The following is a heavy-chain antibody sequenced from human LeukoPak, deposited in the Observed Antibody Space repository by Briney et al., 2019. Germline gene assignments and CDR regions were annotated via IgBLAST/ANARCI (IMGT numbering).Heavy chain of an antibody. J-gene: IGHJ5*02. Sequence: GRSLRLSCAASGITFRSYGMHWVRQAPGKGLEWVAVISYDGSHKYYADSVKGRFSISRDNSKNTLYLQMNSLRADDTAAYYCAKGARGDTVTSIVGLNWFDPWGQGTLVTVSS. CDR3: AKGARGDTVTSIVGLNWFDP. D-gene: IGHD4-17*01. V-gene: IGHV3-30*18. CDR2: ISYDGSHK. CDR1: GITFRSYG.